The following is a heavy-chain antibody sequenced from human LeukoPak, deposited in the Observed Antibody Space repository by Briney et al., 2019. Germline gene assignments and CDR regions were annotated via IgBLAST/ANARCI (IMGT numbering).Heavy chain of an antibody. V-gene: IGHV4-38-2*01. Sequence: PSETLSLTCPVSGYSISSGYYWGWIRQPPGKGLEWIGNIFHSGSTYQNPSLKSRVTISLDTSKNHFTLKMSSVTAADTAVYYCARSAGDLDDEYYFNYWGQGTLVTVSS. CDR1: GYSISSGYY. CDR3: ARSAGDLDDEYYFNY. J-gene: IGHJ4*02. D-gene: IGHD2/OR15-2a*01. CDR2: IFHSGST.